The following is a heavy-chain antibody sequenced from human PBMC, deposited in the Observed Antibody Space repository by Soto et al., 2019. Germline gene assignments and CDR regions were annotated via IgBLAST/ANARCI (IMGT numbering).Heavy chain of an antibody. Sequence: GGSLRLSCAASGFTFDDYTMHWVRQAPGKGLEWVSLISWDGGSTYYADSVKGRFTISRDNSKNSLYLQMNSLRTEDTALYYCAKDKRGSSWPWYFDLWGRGTLVTVSS. V-gene: IGHV3-43*01. CDR2: ISWDGGST. CDR1: GFTFDDYT. CDR3: AKDKRGSSWPWYFDL. D-gene: IGHD6-13*01. J-gene: IGHJ2*01.